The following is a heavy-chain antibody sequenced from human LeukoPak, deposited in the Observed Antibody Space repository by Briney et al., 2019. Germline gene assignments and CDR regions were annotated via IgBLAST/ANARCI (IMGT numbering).Heavy chain of an antibody. CDR3: ARDLGINFDY. CDR2: IYYSGST. V-gene: IGHV4-61*01. CDR1: GGSFSSGSYY. J-gene: IGHJ4*02. Sequence: PSETLSLTCTVSGGSFSSGSYYWSWIRQPPGKGLEWIGYIYYSGSTNYNPSLKSRVTISVDTSKNQFSLKLSSVTAADTAVYYCARDLGINFDYWGQGTLVTVSS.